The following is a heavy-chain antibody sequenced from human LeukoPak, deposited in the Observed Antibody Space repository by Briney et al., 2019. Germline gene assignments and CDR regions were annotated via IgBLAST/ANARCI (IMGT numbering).Heavy chain of an antibody. V-gene: IGHV3-23*01. CDR2: ISGHGGDT. CDR1: GFTFSNFA. J-gene: IGHJ4*02. Sequence: GGSLRLSCAASGFTFSNFAMAWVRQAPGKGLEWVSGISGHGGDTYYTDSVKGRFTISRDNAKNSLYLQMNSLRAEDTAVYYCARDLYRIVVVPHYFDYWGQGTLVTVSS. D-gene: IGHD3-22*01. CDR3: ARDLYRIVVVPHYFDY.